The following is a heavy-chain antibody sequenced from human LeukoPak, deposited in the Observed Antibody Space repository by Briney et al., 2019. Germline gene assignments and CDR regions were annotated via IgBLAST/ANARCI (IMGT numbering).Heavy chain of an antibody. D-gene: IGHD1-1*01. J-gene: IGHJ4*02. V-gene: IGHV3-23*01. CDR3: AKDYNAFDF. CDR2: ISSSGSRT. Sequence: GGSLRLSCETSGFTFSNYAMSWVRQAPGKGLEWVSAISSSGSRTYYADSVKARFTVSRDNSKNILYLQMHSLTVEDTAMYYCAKDYNAFDFWGQGTLVTVSS. CDR1: GFTFSNYA.